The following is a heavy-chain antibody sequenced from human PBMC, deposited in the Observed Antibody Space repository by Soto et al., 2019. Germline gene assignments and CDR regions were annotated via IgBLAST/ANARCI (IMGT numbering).Heavy chain of an antibody. CDR1: GYTLTELS. D-gene: IGHD6-19*01. Sequence: QVPLVQSGAEVKKPGASVKVSCKVSGYTLTELSMHWVRQAPGKGLEWMGGFDPEDGETIYAQKFQGRVTMTEDTSTDTAYMELSSLRSEDTAVYYCATDLGLAVAALLGLDYWGQGTLVTVSS. J-gene: IGHJ4*02. CDR3: ATDLGLAVAALLGLDY. V-gene: IGHV1-24*01. CDR2: FDPEDGET.